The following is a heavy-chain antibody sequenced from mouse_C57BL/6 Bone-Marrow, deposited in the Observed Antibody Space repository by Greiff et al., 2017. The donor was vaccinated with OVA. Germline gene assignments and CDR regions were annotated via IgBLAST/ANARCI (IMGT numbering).Heavy chain of an antibody. J-gene: IGHJ2*01. CDR2: ISSGGSYT. V-gene: IGHV5-6*01. CDR1: GFTFSSYG. Sequence: EVKLVESGGDLVKPGGSLKLSCAASGFTFSSYGMSWVRQTPDKRLEWVATISSGGSYTYYPDSVKGRFTISRDNAKNTLYLQRSSLKSEDTAMYYCARHSYYYGSSPLDYWGQGTTLTVSS. CDR3: ARHSYYYGSSPLDY. D-gene: IGHD1-1*01.